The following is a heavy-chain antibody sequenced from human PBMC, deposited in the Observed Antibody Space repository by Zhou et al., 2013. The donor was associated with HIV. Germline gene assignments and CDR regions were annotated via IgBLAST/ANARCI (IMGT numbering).Heavy chain of an antibody. Sequence: QVQLVQSGAEVKKPGSSVKVSCKASGGTFNIYSINWVRQAPGQALEWMGRVIPFFGSPNYAQNFQGRVTITADKSTSTAYMELSSLRSEDTAVYYCASQGGGYGDYGESVDYWGQGTLVTVSS. CDR1: GGTFNIYS. CDR2: VIPFFGSP. J-gene: IGHJ4*02. CDR3: ASQGGGYGDYGESVDY. V-gene: IGHV1-69*14. D-gene: IGHD4-17*01.